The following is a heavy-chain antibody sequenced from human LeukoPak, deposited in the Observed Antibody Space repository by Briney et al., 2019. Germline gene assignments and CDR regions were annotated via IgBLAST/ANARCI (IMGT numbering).Heavy chain of an antibody. CDR3: AKSIAAASNTLSDY. Sequence: PGGSLRLSCAASGFTFDDYAMHWVRQAPGKGLEWVSGISWNSGSIGYADSVKGRFTISRDNAKNSLYLQMNSLRAEDTALYYCAKSIAAASNTLSDYWGQGTLVTVSS. CDR1: GFTFDDYA. CDR2: ISWNSGSI. D-gene: IGHD6-13*01. V-gene: IGHV3-9*01. J-gene: IGHJ4*02.